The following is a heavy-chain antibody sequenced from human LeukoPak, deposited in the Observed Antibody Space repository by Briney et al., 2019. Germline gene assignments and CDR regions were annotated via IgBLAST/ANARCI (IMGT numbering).Heavy chain of an antibody. CDR1: GFTFSSYW. J-gene: IGHJ4*02. Sequence: GGSLRLSCAASGFTFSSYWMSWVRQAPGKGLEWVANIKQDGSEKYYVDSVKGRFTISRDNAKNSLYLQMNSLRAEDTAVYYCARDVQVDIVATITSFDYWGQGTLVTVSS. CDR3: ARDVQVDIVATITSFDY. V-gene: IGHV3-7*01. D-gene: IGHD5-12*01. CDR2: IKQDGSEK.